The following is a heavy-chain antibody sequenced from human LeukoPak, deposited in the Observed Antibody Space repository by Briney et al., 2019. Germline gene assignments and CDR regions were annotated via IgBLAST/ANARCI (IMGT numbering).Heavy chain of an antibody. CDR1: GFTFSTYW. J-gene: IGHJ4*02. CDR2: IQQDGSAK. Sequence: GGSLRLSCAASGFTFSTYWMSWVRQAPGKGLEWVANIQQDGSAKYYVASVNGRFTISRTNTKNSLYLQMNSLRVEDTAVYYCARRWVSGANFDSWGQGTLVTVSS. CDR3: ARRWVSGANFDS. D-gene: IGHD1-14*01. V-gene: IGHV3-7*01.